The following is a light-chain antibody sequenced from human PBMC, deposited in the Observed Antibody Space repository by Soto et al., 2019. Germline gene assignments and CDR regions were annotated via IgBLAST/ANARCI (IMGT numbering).Light chain of an antibody. CDR2: GAS. CDR3: QQYGSPR. Sequence: EIVMTQSPATLSVSPGERATLSCRASQSVSSAYLAWYQQKPGQAPRLLIYGASTRATGIPARFSGSGSGTEFTLTISRLEPEDFAVYYCQQYGSPRFGGGTKVDIK. J-gene: IGKJ4*01. CDR1: QSVSSAY. V-gene: IGKV3-20*01.